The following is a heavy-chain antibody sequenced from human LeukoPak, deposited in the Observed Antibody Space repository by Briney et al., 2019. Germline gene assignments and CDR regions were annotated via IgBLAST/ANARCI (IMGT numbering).Heavy chain of an antibody. J-gene: IGHJ4*02. CDR3: AAALTSVNYFDY. Sequence: ASVKVSCKVSGSSLIEFSLHWVRQAPGAGHEWMGDFDPEDGETFYAPKFQGRVTMTEDTSTGTAYMELSSLRSEDTAVYYCAAALTSVNYFDYWGQGTLVTVSS. CDR1: GSSLIEFS. D-gene: IGHD4-17*01. CDR2: FDPEDGET. V-gene: IGHV1-24*01.